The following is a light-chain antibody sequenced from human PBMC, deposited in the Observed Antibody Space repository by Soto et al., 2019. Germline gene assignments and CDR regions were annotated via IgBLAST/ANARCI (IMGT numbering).Light chain of an antibody. CDR2: AAS. CDR3: QQDYSTLAT. J-gene: IGKJ5*01. CDR1: ESISRH. Sequence: DIQMSQSPSSLSASVGDRVTITCRAAESISRHLNWYQQKPGRAPDLLIYAASTLQNGVPSKFTGSGSGTEFTLTITGLQLEDFATYYCQQDYSTLATFGQGTRLEIK. V-gene: IGKV1-39*01.